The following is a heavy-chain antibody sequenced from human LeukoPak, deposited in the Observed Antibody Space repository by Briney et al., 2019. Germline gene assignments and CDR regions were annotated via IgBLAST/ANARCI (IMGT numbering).Heavy chain of an antibody. CDR2: ISSSSSTI. D-gene: IGHD5-18*01. J-gene: IGHJ6*03. CDR3: ARDGKLSGYYYYMDV. CDR1: GFTFSSYS. V-gene: IGHV3-48*01. Sequence: GGSLRLSCAASGFTFSSYSMNWVRQAPGKGLEWVSYISSSSSTIYYADSVKGRFTISRDNAKNSLYLRMNSLRAEDTAVYYCARDGKLSGYYYYMDVWGKGTTVTVSS.